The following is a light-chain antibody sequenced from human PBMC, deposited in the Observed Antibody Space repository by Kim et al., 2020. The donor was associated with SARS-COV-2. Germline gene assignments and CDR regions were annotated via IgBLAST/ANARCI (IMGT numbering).Light chain of an antibody. CDR3: QQYSAYPWT. CDR2: DAS. J-gene: IGKJ1*01. V-gene: IGKV1-5*01. Sequence: ASVGDSVTITCRASQSIASWVAWYQQKPGKAPNVLIYDASSLQSGVPSRFSGSGSGTEFTLTIRSLQPDDFAAYYCQQYSAYPWTFGQGTKVDIK. CDR1: QSIASW.